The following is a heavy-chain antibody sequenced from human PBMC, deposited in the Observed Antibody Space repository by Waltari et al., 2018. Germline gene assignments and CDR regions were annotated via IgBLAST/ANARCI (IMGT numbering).Heavy chain of an antibody. J-gene: IGHJ6*02. D-gene: IGHD3-3*02. V-gene: IGHV1-46*03. Sequence: QVQLVQSGAEVKKPGASVKVSCRTSGDTFSSSFIFWVRQAPGQGLEWMGIINPRDGGTNYPQKFQDRVTMTRDTSTSTVYMELRSLRSEDTAVYYCTRDKLDYYNGMDVWGQGTTVTVSS. CDR1: GDTFSSSF. CDR3: TRDKLDYYNGMDV. CDR2: INPRDGGT.